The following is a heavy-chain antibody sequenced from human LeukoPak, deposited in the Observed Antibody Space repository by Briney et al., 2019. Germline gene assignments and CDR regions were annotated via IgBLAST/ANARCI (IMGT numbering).Heavy chain of an antibody. Sequence: GSLRLSCAASGFTFSTYVIHWVRQAPGKGLDWVAVMSFDGKNTYYADSVKGRFTVSRDNSKNTLYLQMNSLRPEDTAVYYCAREGFYGSGSSPTFYFDYWGQGTLVTVSS. CDR2: MSFDGKNT. CDR1: GFTFSTYV. V-gene: IGHV3-30*04. J-gene: IGHJ4*02. CDR3: AREGFYGSGSSPTFYFDY. D-gene: IGHD3-10*01.